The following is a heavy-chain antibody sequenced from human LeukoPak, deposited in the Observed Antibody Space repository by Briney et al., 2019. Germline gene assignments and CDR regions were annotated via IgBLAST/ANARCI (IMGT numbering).Heavy chain of an antibody. Sequence: GGSLRLSCAASGFAFDDYGMSWVRQAPGKGLEWVSGINWNGGSTGYADSVKGRFTISRDNAKNSLYLQMNSLRAEDTAVYYCARYDFWSGYSGLYYYYYYMDVWGKGTTVTVSS. CDR2: INWNGGST. V-gene: IGHV3-20*04. D-gene: IGHD3-3*01. CDR1: GFAFDDYG. CDR3: ARYDFWSGYSGLYYYYYYMDV. J-gene: IGHJ6*03.